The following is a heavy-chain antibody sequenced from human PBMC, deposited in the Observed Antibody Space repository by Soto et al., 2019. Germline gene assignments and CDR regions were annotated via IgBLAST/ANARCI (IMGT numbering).Heavy chain of an antibody. V-gene: IGHV3-9*01. CDR3: ARGRGALTVVSNWFDP. CDR1: GFTFEDHA. CDR2: INWNSGIT. D-gene: IGHD3-22*01. Sequence: EVHLVESGGGLVQPGRSVRLSCAASGFTFEDHAIHWIRQAPGKGLEWVSGINWNSGITGYADSVKGRFTISRDNTNNSLHLEMNSLRTEDTALYYCARGRGALTVVSNWFDPWGQGILVTVSS. J-gene: IGHJ5*02.